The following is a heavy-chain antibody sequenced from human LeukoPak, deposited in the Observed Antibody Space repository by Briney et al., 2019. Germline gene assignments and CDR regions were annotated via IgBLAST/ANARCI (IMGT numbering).Heavy chain of an antibody. J-gene: IGHJ5*02. V-gene: IGHV1-2*02. CDR2: INPNSGGR. CDR1: GYTFTYSH. Sequence: ASVKVSCTASGYTFTYSHMHWVRHAPGQGLEWMGWINPNSGGRTYAQKFQGRVTMTGDTSISTPYMELSSLRSDDTAVYYCARGPPNYGDLSYNLFDPWGQGTLVTVSS. D-gene: IGHD4-17*01. CDR3: ARGPPNYGDLSYNLFDP.